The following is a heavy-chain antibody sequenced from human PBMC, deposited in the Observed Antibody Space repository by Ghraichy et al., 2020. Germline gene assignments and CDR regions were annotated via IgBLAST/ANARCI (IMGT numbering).Heavy chain of an antibody. J-gene: IGHJ4*02. Sequence: GGSLRLSCAASGFTFSTYSMNWVRQAPGKGLEWVSYISSSSSIIYYADSVKGRFTISRDNAKNSLYLQMNSLSDEDTAVYYCARDIRSSSYLVDYWGQGTLVTVSS. CDR2: ISSSSSII. V-gene: IGHV3-48*02. CDR3: ARDIRSSSYLVDY. CDR1: GFTFSTYS. D-gene: IGHD1-26*01.